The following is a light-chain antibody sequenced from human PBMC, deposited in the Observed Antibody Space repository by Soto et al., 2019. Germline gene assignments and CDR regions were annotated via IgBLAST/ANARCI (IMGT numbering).Light chain of an antibody. CDR2: GAS. CDR1: QSVSGN. Sequence: EIVMTQSPVTLSVSPGERATLSCRASQSVSGNLAWYQQKPGQPPRLLIYGASTRATGIPARFSGSGSGTEFTLTISSLQSEDFAVYYCQQYNNWTLTFGGGTKVEIK. CDR3: QQYNNWTLT. V-gene: IGKV3-15*01. J-gene: IGKJ4*01.